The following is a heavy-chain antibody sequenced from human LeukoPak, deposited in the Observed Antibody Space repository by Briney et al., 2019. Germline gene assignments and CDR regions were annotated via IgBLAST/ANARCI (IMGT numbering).Heavy chain of an antibody. V-gene: IGHV3-11*05. CDR2: LSSGSRYT. CDR1: GFPYSDYY. Sequence: PGGSLRLSGVGSGFPYSDYYMSWIPQAAGKGLEWVSYLSSGSRYTNNAASVQGRFTIPRDNAKNSLYLQTPRLRAEDTAVYYCARGRPPDCWGQGTLVTVSS. CDR3: ARGRPPDC. J-gene: IGHJ4*02.